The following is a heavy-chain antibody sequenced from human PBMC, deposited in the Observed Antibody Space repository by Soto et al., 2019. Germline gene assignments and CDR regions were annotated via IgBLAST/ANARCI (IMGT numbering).Heavy chain of an antibody. CDR3: ARAPYDFWSGYYIPHYYYGMDV. CDR2: TYYRSKWYN. J-gene: IGHJ6*02. D-gene: IGHD3-3*01. V-gene: IGHV6-1*01. CDR1: GDSVSSNSAA. Sequence: SQTLSLTCAISGDSVSSNSAAWNWIRQSPSRGLEWLGRTYYRSKWYNDYAVSVKSRITINPDTSKNQFSLQLNSVTPEDTAVYYCARAPYDFWSGYYIPHYYYGMDVWGQGTTVTAP.